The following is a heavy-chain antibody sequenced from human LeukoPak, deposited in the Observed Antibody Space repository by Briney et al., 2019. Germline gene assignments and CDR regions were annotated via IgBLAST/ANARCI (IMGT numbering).Heavy chain of an antibody. V-gene: IGHV4-61*05. D-gene: IGHD3-22*01. CDR2: IYYSGST. Sequence: SETLSLTCTVSSGSINTSNYYWGWIRQPPGKGLEWIGYIYYSGSTNYNPSLKSRVTISVDTSKNQFSLKLSSVTAADTAVYYCARHDSSGYYYSAFDIWGQGTMVTVSS. J-gene: IGHJ3*02. CDR3: ARHDSSGYYYSAFDI. CDR1: SGSINTSNYY.